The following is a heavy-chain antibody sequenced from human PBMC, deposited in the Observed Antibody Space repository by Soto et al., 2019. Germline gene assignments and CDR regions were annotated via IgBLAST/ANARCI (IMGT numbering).Heavy chain of an antibody. CDR3: AIYSSSWSHYYGMDV. V-gene: IGHV5-10-1*01. D-gene: IGHD6-13*01. J-gene: IGHJ6*02. CDR2: IDPSDSYT. CDR1: GYSFTSYC. Sequence: GESLKISCKGSGYSFTSYCISWVRQMPGKGLEWMGMIDPSDSYTNYSPSFQGHVTISADKSISTAYLQWSSLKASDTAMYYCAIYSSSWSHYYGMDVWGQGTTVTVSS.